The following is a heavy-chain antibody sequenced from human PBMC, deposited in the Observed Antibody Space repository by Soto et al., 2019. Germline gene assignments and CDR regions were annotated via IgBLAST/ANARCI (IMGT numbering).Heavy chain of an antibody. CDR1: EFSLSDHY. CDR2: TRNKANSYTT. D-gene: IGHD3-9*01. J-gene: IGHJ3*02. Sequence: GGSLRLGCAASEFSLSDHYMDGVRKAPGKGLEWVGRTRNKANSYTTEYAASVKGRFTISRDDSKNSVYLQMNSLKTEDTAVYYCALNYDILTVLDIWVQGTMVTVSS. V-gene: IGHV3-72*01. CDR3: ALNYDILTVLDI.